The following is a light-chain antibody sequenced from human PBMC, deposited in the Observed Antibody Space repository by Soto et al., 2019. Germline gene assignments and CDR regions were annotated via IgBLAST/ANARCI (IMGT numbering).Light chain of an antibody. CDR2: EVS. Sequence: QSALTQPPSVSGSLGQSVTISCTGTSSDVGGYKYVSWYQQHPGKAPKLMIYEVSKRPSGVPDRLSGSKSGNTASLTVSGLQAEDEADYYCSSYAGSNNWVFGGGTKLTVL. V-gene: IGLV2-8*01. CDR3: SSYAGSNNWV. J-gene: IGLJ2*01. CDR1: SSDVGGYKY.